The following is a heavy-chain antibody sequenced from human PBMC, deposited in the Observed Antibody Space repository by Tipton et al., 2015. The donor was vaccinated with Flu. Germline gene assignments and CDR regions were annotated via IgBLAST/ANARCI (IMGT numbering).Heavy chain of an antibody. D-gene: IGHD6-19*01. CDR3: ARGSEYANAYLDF. Sequence: TLSLTCTVSGGSISSGSYYWSWIRQPAGKGLEWIGRIYTSGSTNYNPSLKSRVTISVDTSKNQFSLKVTSLTAADTAVYYCARGSEYANAYLDFWGQGTLVTVSS. V-gene: IGHV4-61*02. CDR1: GGSISSGSYY. CDR2: IYTSGST. J-gene: IGHJ4*02.